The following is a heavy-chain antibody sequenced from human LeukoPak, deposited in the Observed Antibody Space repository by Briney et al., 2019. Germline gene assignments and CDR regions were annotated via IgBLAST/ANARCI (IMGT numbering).Heavy chain of an antibody. J-gene: IGHJ4*02. Sequence: PGRSLRLACAASGFTFSSYGMHWVRQAPGKGLEWVAVISYDGSNKYYADSVKGRFTISRDNSKSTLYLQMNSLRAEDTAVYYCARTRKKAVAAALDYWGQGTLVTVSS. D-gene: IGHD6-13*01. V-gene: IGHV3-30*03. CDR2: ISYDGSNK. CDR3: ARTRKKAVAAALDY. CDR1: GFTFSSYG.